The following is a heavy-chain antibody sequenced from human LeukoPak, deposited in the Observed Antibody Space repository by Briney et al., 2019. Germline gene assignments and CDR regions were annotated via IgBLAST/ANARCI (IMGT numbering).Heavy chain of an antibody. V-gene: IGHV3-66*01. CDR1: GFTVSTNY. Sequence: AGGSLRLSCAASGFTVSTNYMSWVRQAPGKGLEWASTIYSGGSTHYADSVQGRFTISRDNAKNSLYLQMNSLRAEDTAVYYCARDRDGYTAGAFDIWGQGTMVTVSS. CDR2: IYSGGST. D-gene: IGHD5-24*01. CDR3: ARDRDGYTAGAFDI. J-gene: IGHJ3*02.